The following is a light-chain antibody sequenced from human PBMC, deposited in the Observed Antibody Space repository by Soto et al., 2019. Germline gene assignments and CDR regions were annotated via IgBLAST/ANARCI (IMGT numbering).Light chain of an antibody. CDR3: SSYSDTKTQMI. J-gene: IGLJ2*01. V-gene: IGLV2-14*01. CDR1: SSDVGGYNF. Sequence: QSALTQPASVSGSPGQSISISCTGTSSDVGGYNFVSWYQQHPGKAPKLLIYEVSNRPSGIPSRFSGSKSVNTASLTISGVQAEDEDDYYCSSYSDTKTQMIFGGGTQLTVL. CDR2: EVS.